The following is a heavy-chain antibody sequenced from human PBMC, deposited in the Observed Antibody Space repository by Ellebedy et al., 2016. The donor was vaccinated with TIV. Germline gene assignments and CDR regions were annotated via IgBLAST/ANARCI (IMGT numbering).Heavy chain of an antibody. CDR2: ISSTGNII. CDR3: EIVSKGV. CDR1: GFAFSDHY. J-gene: IGHJ4*02. Sequence: GESLKISXAASGFAFSDHYMTWIRQAPGRGLEWVSYISSTGNIIYYADSVKGRFTVSRDNAKNVLYLQMNSLRVEDTAVYYCEIVSKGVWGQGTLVTVSS. V-gene: IGHV3-11*01. D-gene: IGHD5/OR15-5a*01.